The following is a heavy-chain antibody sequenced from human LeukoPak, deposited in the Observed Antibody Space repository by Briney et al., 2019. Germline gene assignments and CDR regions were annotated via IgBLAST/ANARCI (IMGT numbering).Heavy chain of an antibody. V-gene: IGHV3-74*01. CDR1: GFSFSGHW. D-gene: IGHD6-6*01. Sequence: GGSLRLSCTASGFSFSGHWMHWARQLPGKGLVWVSRISPTGSTTSYADSVKGRITVSRDNAKNTLYLQVNNLRAEDTAVYYCARGPNSNWSGLDFWGQGTLLTVSS. CDR2: ISPTGSTT. CDR3: ARGPNSNWSGLDF. J-gene: IGHJ4*02.